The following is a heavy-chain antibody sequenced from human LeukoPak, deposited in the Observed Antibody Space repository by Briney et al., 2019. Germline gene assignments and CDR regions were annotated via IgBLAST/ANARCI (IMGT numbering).Heavy chain of an antibody. CDR2: IYTSGST. CDR3: ARDLTSGTNYYYYMDV. Sequence: SETLSLTCTVSGGSISSYYWSRIRQPAGKGLEWIGRIYTSGSTNYNPSLKSRVTMSVDTSKNQFSLKLSSVTAADTAVYYCARDLTSGTNYYYYMDVWGKGTTVTVSS. J-gene: IGHJ6*03. CDR1: GGSISSYY. V-gene: IGHV4-4*07. D-gene: IGHD2-2*01.